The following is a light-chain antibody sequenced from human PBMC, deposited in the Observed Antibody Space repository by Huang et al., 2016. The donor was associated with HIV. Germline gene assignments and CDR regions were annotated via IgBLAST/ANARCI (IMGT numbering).Light chain of an antibody. CDR3: QQFKNYPLT. V-gene: IGKV1D-13*01. CDR2: DAS. CDR1: QDITDA. J-gene: IGKJ4*01. Sequence: AIQLTQSPSFLSASVGNRVTITCRASQDITDALALYQQKPGKPPKVLIYDASSLESGVPSRFSGSGSGADFTLTISSLQPEDFATYYCQQFKNYPLTFGGGTKVEVK.